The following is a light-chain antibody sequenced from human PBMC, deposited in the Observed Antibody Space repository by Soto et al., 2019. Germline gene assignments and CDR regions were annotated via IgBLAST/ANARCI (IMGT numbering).Light chain of an antibody. V-gene: IGKV3-20*01. Sequence: EVVMRQSPATLSVSPGEGATLSCRASQGIGDTLAWYQHKPGQTPRLLIYGASNRATGIPDRFSGSGSGTDFTLTISRLEPEDFAVYYCQKYGSSPITFGQGTRLEIK. CDR1: QGIGDT. J-gene: IGKJ5*01. CDR3: QKYGSSPIT. CDR2: GAS.